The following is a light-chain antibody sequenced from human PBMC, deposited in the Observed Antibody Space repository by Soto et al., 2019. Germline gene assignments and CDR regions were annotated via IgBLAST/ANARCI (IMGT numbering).Light chain of an antibody. CDR1: QSVSSSY. J-gene: IGKJ2*01. CDR3: QQYYSTPVT. Sequence: EIVLTQSPGTLSLSPGERATLSCRASQSVSSSYLAWYQQKPGQAPRLLIYSATKRATGIPDRFSGSGSGTDFTLTISRLEPEDVAVYYCQQYYSTPVTFGQGTKLEIK. CDR2: SAT. V-gene: IGKV3-20*01.